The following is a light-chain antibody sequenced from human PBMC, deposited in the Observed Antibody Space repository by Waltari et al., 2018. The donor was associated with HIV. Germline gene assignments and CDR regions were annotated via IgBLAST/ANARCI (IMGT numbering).Light chain of an antibody. Sequence: QSALTQPPSVSGSPGQSVTISCTGTSSDVGTYNRVSWYQQPPATAPKVVIYEVSNRPSGVPDRFSVSKSGNTASLTISGRQAEDEADYYCSSFTTSSTLIFGGGTRLTVL. CDR1: SSDVGTYNR. V-gene: IGLV2-18*02. J-gene: IGLJ2*01. CDR2: EVS. CDR3: SSFTTSSTLI.